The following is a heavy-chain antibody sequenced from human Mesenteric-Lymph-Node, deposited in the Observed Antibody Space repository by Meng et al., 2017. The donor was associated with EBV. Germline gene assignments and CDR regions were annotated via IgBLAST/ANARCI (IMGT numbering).Heavy chain of an antibody. CDR2: VLYSGST. Sequence: QGPLQESGPGLVKPSETLSLTCTVSGDSISHYFWNWIRQPPGKELEWIGYVLYSGSTDYNPSLTSRVTISVDTSRNQFSLRLSSVTAADTAVYYCARDYFGSGSHILAFDFWGQGTLVTVSS. D-gene: IGHD3-10*01. CDR3: ARDYFGSGSHILAFDF. J-gene: IGHJ4*02. V-gene: IGHV4-59*01. CDR1: GDSISHYF.